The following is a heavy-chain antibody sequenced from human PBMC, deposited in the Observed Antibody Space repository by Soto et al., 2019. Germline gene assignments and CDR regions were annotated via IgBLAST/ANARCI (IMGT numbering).Heavy chain of an antibody. V-gene: IGHV3-9*01. CDR3: AKDSEVTSAVAGDDAFDI. J-gene: IGHJ3*02. CDR1: GFTFDDYA. CDR2: ISWNSGSI. Sequence: DVQLVESGGGLVQPGRSLRLSCAASGFTFDDYAMHWVRQAPGKGLEWVSGISWNSGSIGYADSVKGRFTISRDNAKNYLYLQMNSLRAEDTALYYCAKDSEVTSAVAGDDAFDIWGQGTMVTVSS. D-gene: IGHD6-19*01.